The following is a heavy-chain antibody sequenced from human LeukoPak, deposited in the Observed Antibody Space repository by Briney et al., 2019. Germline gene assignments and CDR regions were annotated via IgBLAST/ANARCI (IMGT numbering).Heavy chain of an antibody. CDR3: ARGLNNYGYRHILTY. J-gene: IGHJ4*02. Sequence: SETLSLTCTVSGRSISSYYWSWIRQPPGKGLDWIGYIYYSGSTNYNPSLKSRVTISVDTPKNQFSLKLSSVTAADTAVYYCARGLNNYGYRHILTYWGQGTLVTVSS. V-gene: IGHV4-59*01. CDR1: GRSISSYY. CDR2: IYYSGST. D-gene: IGHD5-24*01.